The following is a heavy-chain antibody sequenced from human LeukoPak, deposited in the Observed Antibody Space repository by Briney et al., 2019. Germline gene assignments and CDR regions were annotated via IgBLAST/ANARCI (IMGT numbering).Heavy chain of an antibody. CDR3: ARAQYASGSFFDY. V-gene: IGHV4-59*11. D-gene: IGHD3-10*01. J-gene: IGHJ4*02. CDR2: IYYTGST. CDR1: GGSISTHY. Sequence: SETLSLTCTVSGGSISTHYWSWIRQPPGKGLEWIGYIYYTGSTNYNPSLKGRVTMAIDTSKNQFSLELTFVNAADTAVYYCARAQYASGSFFDYWGQGTLATISS.